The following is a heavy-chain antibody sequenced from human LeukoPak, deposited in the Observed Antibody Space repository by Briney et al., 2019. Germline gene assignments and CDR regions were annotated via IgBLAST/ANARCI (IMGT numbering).Heavy chain of an antibody. CDR2: ITWNSDDM. CDR3: TRVTSWRTGFDY. J-gene: IGHJ4*02. V-gene: IGHV3-9*01. CDR1: GSTFEAHG. Sequence: GGSLRLSCAASGSTFEAHGRYWARQAPGKGMEWVSGITWNSDDMAYADSVKGRFTISRDNAKNCLYLQMNSLTVEDTALYYCTRVTSWRTGFDYWGQGTLVTVSS. D-gene: IGHD1-1*01.